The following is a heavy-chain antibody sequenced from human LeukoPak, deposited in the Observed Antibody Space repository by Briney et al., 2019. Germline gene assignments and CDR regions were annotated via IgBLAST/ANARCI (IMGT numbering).Heavy chain of an antibody. CDR3: AMQENSLFDY. Sequence: ASVKVSCKASGYTFTGYYIHWVRQAPGQGLEWMGWIHPNSGGTKYAQKFQGRVTLTWDTSMSTVYMELSRLGSDDTAVYYCAMQENSLFDYWGQGTLVTVSS. CDR1: GYTFTGYY. D-gene: IGHD1-7*01. V-gene: IGHV1-2*02. CDR2: IHPNSGGT. J-gene: IGHJ4*02.